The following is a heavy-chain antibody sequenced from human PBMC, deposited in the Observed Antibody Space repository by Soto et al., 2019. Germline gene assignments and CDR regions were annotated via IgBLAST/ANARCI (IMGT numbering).Heavy chain of an antibody. J-gene: IGHJ4*02. D-gene: IGHD2-2*01. V-gene: IGHV5-10-1*01. CDR3: TRRASSSFYHFDF. CDR1: GYSFTAYW. CDR2: IDPSDSYV. Sequence: GEPLKISCQASGYSFTAYWITWVRQMPGKGLEWMATIDPSDSYVDYSPSFRGHFTFSVDRSITTVYFQWNSLKASDSAMYFCTRRASSSFYHFDFCGQGALVTVSS.